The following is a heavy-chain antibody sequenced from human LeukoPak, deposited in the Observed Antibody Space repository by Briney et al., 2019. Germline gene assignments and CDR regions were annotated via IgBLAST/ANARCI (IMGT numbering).Heavy chain of an antibody. CDR3: ARRRYYGSGSQENWFDP. D-gene: IGHD3-10*01. Sequence: SVKVSCKASGGTFSSYAISWVRQAPGQGLEWMGGIIPIFGTANYAQKFQGRVTITADKSTSTAYMELSSLKASDTAMYYCARRRYYGSGSQENWFDPWGQGTLVTVSS. CDR2: IIPIFGTA. V-gene: IGHV1-69*06. CDR1: GGTFSSYA. J-gene: IGHJ5*02.